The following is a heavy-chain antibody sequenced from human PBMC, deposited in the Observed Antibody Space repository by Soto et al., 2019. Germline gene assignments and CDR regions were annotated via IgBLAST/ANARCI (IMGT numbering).Heavy chain of an antibody. J-gene: IGHJ4*02. Sequence: QVQLVQSGAEVKKPGASVKVSCKASGYTFTSYYMHWVRQAPGQGLEWMGIINPSGGSTSYAQKLPGRVTLXXDXSXXTVSLELSSLRSEHPAVYYCARVYCSGGSCYSIDSWGQGTLVTVSS. CDR3: ARVYCSGGSCYSIDS. D-gene: IGHD2-15*01. CDR2: INPSGGST. CDR1: GYTFTSYY. V-gene: IGHV1-46*03.